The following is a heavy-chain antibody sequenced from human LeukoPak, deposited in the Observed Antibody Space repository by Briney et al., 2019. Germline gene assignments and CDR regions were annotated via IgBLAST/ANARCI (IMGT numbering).Heavy chain of an antibody. Sequence: SETLSLTCAVYGGSFSGYYWSWIRQPPGKGLEWIGEINHSGSTNYNPSLKSRVTISVDTSKNQFSLKLSSVTAAHTAVYYCARELVFRYCSGGSCYGWYFDLWGRGTLVTVSS. V-gene: IGHV4-34*01. CDR2: INHSGST. J-gene: IGHJ2*01. CDR1: GGSFSGYY. D-gene: IGHD2-15*01. CDR3: ARELVFRYCSGGSCYGWYFDL.